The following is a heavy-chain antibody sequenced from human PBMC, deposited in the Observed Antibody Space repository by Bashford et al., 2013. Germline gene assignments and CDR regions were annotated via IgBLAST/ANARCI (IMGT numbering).Heavy chain of an antibody. D-gene: IGHD4-17*01. J-gene: IGHJ4*02. CDR3: ARRRTDTVTSPNFDF. CDR2: VSHAGST. Sequence: VRQAPGKGLEWIGEVSHAGSTNSKPAFKSRLSISVDKAKNQFSLKLTSVTAADTAVYYCARRRTDTVTSPNFDFWGQGVLVTVSS. V-gene: IGHV4-4*02.